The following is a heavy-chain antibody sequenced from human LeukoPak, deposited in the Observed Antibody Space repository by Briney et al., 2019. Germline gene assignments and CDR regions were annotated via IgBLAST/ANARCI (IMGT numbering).Heavy chain of an antibody. CDR3: AHFIAVAVNKAFDI. V-gene: IGHV2-5*01. CDR2: IYWNDDK. D-gene: IGHD6-19*01. Sequence: SGPTLVNPTQTLTLTCTFSGFSLSTSGVGVGWIRQPPGKALEWLALIYWNDDKRYSPSLKSRLTITKDTSKNQVVLTMTNMDPVDTATYYCAHFIAVAVNKAFDIWGQGTMVTVSS. J-gene: IGHJ3*02. CDR1: GFSLSTSGVG.